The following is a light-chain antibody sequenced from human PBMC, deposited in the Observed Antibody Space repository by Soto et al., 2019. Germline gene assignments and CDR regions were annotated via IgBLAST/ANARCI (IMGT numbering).Light chain of an antibody. CDR2: IAS. V-gene: IGKV3-20*01. Sequence: EVVLTQSPGTLSLSPGERATLSCWASQSVSRSYLAWYQQKPGQAPRLLSYIASSRATGIPDRFSGSGSGTDFTLTISRLEPEDFAMYYCQQYGSSPYTFVQGTKLEIK. CDR3: QQYGSSPYT. CDR1: QSVSRSY. J-gene: IGKJ2*01.